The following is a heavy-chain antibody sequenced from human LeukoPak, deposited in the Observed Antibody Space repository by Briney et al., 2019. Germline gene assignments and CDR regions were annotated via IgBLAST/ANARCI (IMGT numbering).Heavy chain of an antibody. V-gene: IGHV4-59*01. D-gene: IGHD3-10*01. J-gene: IGHJ2*01. Sequence: SETLSLTCTVSGVSISNDYWSWIRQPPGKGLEWIGYIHYSGITNYNPSLESRVTISVDTSKNQFSLKLSSVTAADTAVYYCASLYYYGAAWYFDLWGRGTLVTVSS. CDR2: IHYSGIT. CDR1: GVSISNDY. CDR3: ASLYYYGAAWYFDL.